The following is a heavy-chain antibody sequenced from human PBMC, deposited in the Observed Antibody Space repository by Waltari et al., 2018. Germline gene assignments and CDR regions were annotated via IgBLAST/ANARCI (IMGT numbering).Heavy chain of an antibody. V-gene: IGHV4-39*01. D-gene: IGHD3-9*01. CDR1: GGSISSESYY. Sequence: QLQLQESGPGLVKPSETLSLTCTVSGGSISSESYYWGWIRQPPGKGLEWIGIISYGGSTYYNPSLKSRVTISVDTSKNQFSLKLSSVTAADTAVYYCARLSYHIVTGYGWFDPWGLGTLVTVSS. J-gene: IGHJ5*02. CDR2: ISYGGST. CDR3: ARLSYHIVTGYGWFDP.